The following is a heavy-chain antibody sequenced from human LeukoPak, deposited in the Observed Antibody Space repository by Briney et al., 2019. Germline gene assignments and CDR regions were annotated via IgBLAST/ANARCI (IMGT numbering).Heavy chain of an antibody. CDR3: ARDRWSYFDY. V-gene: IGHV3-74*01. Sequence: PGGSLRLSCAASGFTFSSYWMHWVRQAPGKGLVWVSRTNSDGSGTSYADSVKGRFTISRDNAKNTLYLQMNSLRAEDTAVYYCARDRWSYFDYWGQGTLVTVSS. CDR1: GFTFSSYW. D-gene: IGHD6-13*01. J-gene: IGHJ4*02. CDR2: TNSDGSGT.